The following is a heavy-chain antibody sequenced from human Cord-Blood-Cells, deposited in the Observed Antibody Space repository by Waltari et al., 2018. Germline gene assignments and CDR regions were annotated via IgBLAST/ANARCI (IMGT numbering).Heavy chain of an antibody. V-gene: IGHV3-48*01. CDR3: ARDLNLQYFDY. Sequence: EVQLVESGGGLVQPGGSLRLSCAASGFTFSSYRMTWVRQAPGKGLEWVSYISSSSSTIYYADSVKGRFTISRDNAKNSLYLQMNSLRAEDTAVYYCARDLNLQYFDYWGQGTLVTVSS. CDR2: ISSSSSTI. D-gene: IGHD4-4*01. J-gene: IGHJ4*02. CDR1: GFTFSSYR.